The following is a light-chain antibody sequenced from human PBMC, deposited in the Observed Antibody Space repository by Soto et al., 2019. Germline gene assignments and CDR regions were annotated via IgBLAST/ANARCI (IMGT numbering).Light chain of an antibody. CDR2: GAS. J-gene: IGKJ5*01. Sequence: EIMMTQSPATLSVSSGERAALSCRASQSVSSNLAWYQQKPGQAPRLLIYGASTRATGIPARFSGSGSGTEFTLTISSLQSEDFAVYYCQQYNNWPPITFGQGTRLEIK. V-gene: IGKV3-15*01. CDR3: QQYNNWPPIT. CDR1: QSVSSN.